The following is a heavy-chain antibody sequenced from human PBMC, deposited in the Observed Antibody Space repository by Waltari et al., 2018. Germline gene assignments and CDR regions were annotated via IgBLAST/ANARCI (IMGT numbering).Heavy chain of an antibody. V-gene: IGHV3-21*01. J-gene: IGHJ4*02. CDR3: VRSGFGVAYFHY. CDR2: ITSSSDNM. CDR1: GFTFSYYN. Sequence: DVQVVESGGGLVKPGGSLRLSCAASGFTFSYYNMNWVRQAPGKGLEWVSSITSSSDNMYYADSVKGRFTISRDNAKNSLYLQMNNLRAEDTAIYYCVRSGFGVAYFHYWGQGTLVSVSS. D-gene: IGHD3-3*01.